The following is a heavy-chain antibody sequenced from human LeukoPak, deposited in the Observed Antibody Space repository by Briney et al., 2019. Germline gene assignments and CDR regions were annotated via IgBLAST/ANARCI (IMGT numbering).Heavy chain of an antibody. Sequence: GGSLRLSCAASGFPFSSYAMSWVRQAPGKGLEWVSAISGSGGSTYYADSVKGRFTISRDNSKNTLYLQMNSLRAEDTAVYYCAKRDYRDYEVPFDYWGQGALVTVSS. CDR3: AKRDYRDYEVPFDY. V-gene: IGHV3-23*01. CDR1: GFPFSSYA. J-gene: IGHJ4*02. CDR2: ISGSGGST. D-gene: IGHD4-17*01.